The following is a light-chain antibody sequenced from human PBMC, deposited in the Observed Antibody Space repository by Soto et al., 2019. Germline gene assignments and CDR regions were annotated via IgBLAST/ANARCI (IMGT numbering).Light chain of an antibody. V-gene: IGKV3-15*01. Sequence: EIVMTQSPATLSVSPGERATLSCRASQSVSSNLAWYQQKPGQAPRLLIYDTSTRATGIPARFSGSGSGTEFTLTISSLQSEDLAVYYCQQYNNWPPKHTFGQGTKLEIK. J-gene: IGKJ2*01. CDR2: DTS. CDR3: QQYNNWPPKHT. CDR1: QSVSSN.